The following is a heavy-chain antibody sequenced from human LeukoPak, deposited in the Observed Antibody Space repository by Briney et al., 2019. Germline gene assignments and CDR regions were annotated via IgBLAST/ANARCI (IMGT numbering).Heavy chain of an antibody. J-gene: IGHJ3*02. Sequence: SETLSLTCAVSGGSISSGGYSWSWIRQPPGKGLEWIGYIYHSGSTYYNPSLKSRVTISVDRSKNQFSLKLSSVTAAGTAVYYCARDLLPYAFDIWGQGTMVTVSS. V-gene: IGHV4-30-2*01. CDR2: IYHSGST. CDR3: ARDLLPYAFDI. D-gene: IGHD2-15*01. CDR1: GGSISSGGYS.